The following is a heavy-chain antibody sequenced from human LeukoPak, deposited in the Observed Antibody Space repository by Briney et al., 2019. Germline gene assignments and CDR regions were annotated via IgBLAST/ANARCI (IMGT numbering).Heavy chain of an antibody. CDR2: ISGSGGST. Sequence: GGSLRLSCAASGFTFSSYAMSWVRQAPGKGLEWVSAISGSGGSTYYADSVKGRFTISRDNSKNTLYLQMNSLRAEDTAVYYCAKGLWGYGGSWYFDYWSQGTLVTVSS. J-gene: IGHJ4*02. CDR1: GFTFSSYA. D-gene: IGHD4-23*01. V-gene: IGHV3-23*01. CDR3: AKGLWGYGGSWYFDY.